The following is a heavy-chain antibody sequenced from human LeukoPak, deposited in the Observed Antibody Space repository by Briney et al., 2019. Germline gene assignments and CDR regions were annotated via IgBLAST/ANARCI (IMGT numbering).Heavy chain of an antibody. CDR1: GFTFSSYS. CDR2: ISSSSSYI. D-gene: IGHD3-9*01. CDR3: HTYYDILTGYPGGMDV. Sequence: PGGSLRLSCAASGFTFSSYSMNWVRQAPGKGLEWVSSISSSSSYIYYADSVKGRFTISGDNAKNSLYLQMNSLRAEDTAVYYCHTYYDILTGYPGGMDVWGQGTTVTVSS. V-gene: IGHV3-21*04. J-gene: IGHJ6*02.